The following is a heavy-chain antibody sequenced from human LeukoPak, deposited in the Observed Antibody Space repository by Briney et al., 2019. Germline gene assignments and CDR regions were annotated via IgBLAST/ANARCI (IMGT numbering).Heavy chain of an antibody. J-gene: IGHJ5*02. V-gene: IGHV3-48*04. Sequence: GGSLRLSCAASGFTFSSYSMNWVRQAPGKGLEWVSYISSSSSTIYYADSVRGRFTFSRDNAQNSAYLQMNSLRAEDTAVYYCGRGSGGFSGIDPWGQGTLVTVSS. D-gene: IGHD2-15*01. CDR3: GRGSGGFSGIDP. CDR1: GFTFSSYS. CDR2: ISSSSSTI.